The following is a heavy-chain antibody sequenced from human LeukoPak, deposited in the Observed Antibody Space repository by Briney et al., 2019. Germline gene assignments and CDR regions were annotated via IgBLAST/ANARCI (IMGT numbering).Heavy chain of an antibody. CDR1: GFTFDDYA. Sequence: PGGSLRLSCAASGFTFDDYAMHWVRQAPGKGLEWVSGISWNSGSIGYADSVKGRFTISRDNAKNSLYLRMNSLRAEDTALYYCAKDSAGTFDYWGQGTLVTVSS. CDR3: AKDSAGTFDY. V-gene: IGHV3-9*01. D-gene: IGHD6-19*01. J-gene: IGHJ4*02. CDR2: ISWNSGSI.